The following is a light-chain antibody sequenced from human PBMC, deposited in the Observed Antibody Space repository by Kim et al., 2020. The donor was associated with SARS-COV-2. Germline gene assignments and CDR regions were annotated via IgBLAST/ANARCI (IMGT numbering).Light chain of an antibody. CDR1: QDVGHY. J-gene: IGKJ1*01. V-gene: IGKV1-5*03. CDR3: HHYNTYSWA. Sequence: ASVGDRVTITCRASQDVGHYLAWSQQKPGKAPKLLIYRASTLQTGVPPRFSGSGSGTSFSLTITSLQPDDFATYYCHHYNTYSWAFGQGTKVDIK. CDR2: RAS.